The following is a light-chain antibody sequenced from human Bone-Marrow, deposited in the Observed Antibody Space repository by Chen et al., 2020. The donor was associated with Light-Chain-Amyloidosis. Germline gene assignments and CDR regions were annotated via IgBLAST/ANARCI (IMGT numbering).Light chain of an antibody. J-gene: IGKJ4*01. CDR3: KQYGTSPLT. V-gene: IGKV3-20*01. CDR1: QTISSNY. CDR2: GSS. Sequence: EIVLTQSPGTLSLSPGEGANLSCRASQTISSNYLTWYQQKFGQAPRLLIYGSSSRATGIPDRFTGSESGTDFTLTINRLEPEEFAMYYCKQYGTSPLTFGGGTKVETK.